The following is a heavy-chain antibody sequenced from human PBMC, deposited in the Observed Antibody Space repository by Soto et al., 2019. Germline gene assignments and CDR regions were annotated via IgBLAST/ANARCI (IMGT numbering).Heavy chain of an antibody. D-gene: IGHD6-19*01. Sequence: EVQLLESGGGLVQPGGSLRLSCTASGFTFSNYAMNWVRQAPGKGLEWVSVISGSGRSTYYADSVKGRFTISRDNCKNTLYLQMNSLRAEDTAVYYCASRPSGWYFDYWGQGTLVTVSS. CDR3: ASRPSGWYFDY. V-gene: IGHV3-23*01. CDR1: GFTFSNYA. J-gene: IGHJ4*02. CDR2: ISGSGRST.